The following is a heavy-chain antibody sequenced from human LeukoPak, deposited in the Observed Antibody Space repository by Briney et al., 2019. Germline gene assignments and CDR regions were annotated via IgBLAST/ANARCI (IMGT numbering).Heavy chain of an antibody. CDR1: GFTFSSYS. CDR2: ISSSSSYI. V-gene: IGHV3-21*01. J-gene: IGHJ5*02. D-gene: IGHD6-13*01. CDR3: ARDRSNIAASDGWFDP. Sequence: GGSLRLSCAASGFTFSSYSMNWVRQAPGKGLEWVSSISSSSSYIYYADSVKGRFTISRDNAKNSLYLQMNSLRAEDTAVYYCARDRSNIAASDGWFDPWGQGTLVTVSS.